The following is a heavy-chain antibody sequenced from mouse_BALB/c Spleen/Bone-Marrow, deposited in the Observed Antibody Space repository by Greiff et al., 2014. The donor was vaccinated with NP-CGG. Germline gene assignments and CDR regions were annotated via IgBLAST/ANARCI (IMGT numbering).Heavy chain of an antibody. V-gene: IGHV1S81*02. CDR1: GYTFTSYY. D-gene: IGHD2-3*01. J-gene: IGHJ4*01. CDR2: INPSNGGT. Sequence: QVQLQQPGAELVKPGASVKLSCKASGYTFTSYYMYWVKQRPGQGLEWIGGINPSNGGTNCNEKFKSKATLTVDKSSSTAYMQLSSLTSEDSAVYYCTRYGYDPLYAMDYWGRGTSVTVSS. CDR3: TRYGYDPLYAMDY.